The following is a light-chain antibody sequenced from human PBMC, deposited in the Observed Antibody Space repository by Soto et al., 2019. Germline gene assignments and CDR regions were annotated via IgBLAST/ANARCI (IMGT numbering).Light chain of an antibody. V-gene: IGKV1-27*01. J-gene: IGKJ1*01. CDR1: QGISNY. Sequence: DIQMTHSPSSLSASVGDIVTITCRASQGISNYLAWYQQKPGKVPKLLIYAASTLQSGVPSRFSGSGSGTDFTLTINSLQPEDVATYYCQKYNSAPQTFGQGTKVDIK. CDR2: AAS. CDR3: QKYNSAPQT.